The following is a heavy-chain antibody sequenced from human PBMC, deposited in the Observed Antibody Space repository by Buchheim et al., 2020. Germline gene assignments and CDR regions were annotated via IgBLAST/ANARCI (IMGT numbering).Heavy chain of an antibody. CDR3: AKDPQGDGKGYFDY. CDR2: ISYDGSDK. J-gene: IGHJ4*02. Sequence: QVQLVESGGGVVQPGRSLRLSCAASGFTFSSYGMHWVRQAPGKGLEWVAIISYDGSDKYYADSVKGRFTISRDNSQNTLYLQMNSLRAEDTAVYYCAKDPQGDGKGYFDYWGQGTL. CDR1: GFTFSSYG. D-gene: IGHD5-24*01. V-gene: IGHV3-30*18.